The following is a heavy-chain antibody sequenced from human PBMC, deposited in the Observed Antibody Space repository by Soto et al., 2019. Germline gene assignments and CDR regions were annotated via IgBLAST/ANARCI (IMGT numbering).Heavy chain of an antibody. V-gene: IGHV1-2*02. J-gene: IGHJ4*02. CDR2: INPNSGGA. CDR3: ARVVLSSSR. CDR1: GFTFTAYF. D-gene: IGHD6-6*01. Sequence: QVPLVQSGAEVKKPGASVKVSCKTSGFTFTAYFVHWVRQDPGQGHEWMGWINPNSGGAKYAQKFQCMITLTRDTSSSKAYLELSRLTSDDTAIYYCARVVLSSSRWGQGKLLTFPS.